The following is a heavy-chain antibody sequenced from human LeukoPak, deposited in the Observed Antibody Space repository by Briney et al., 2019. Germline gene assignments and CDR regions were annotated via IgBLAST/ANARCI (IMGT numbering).Heavy chain of an antibody. CDR1: GFTFSSYS. V-gene: IGHV3-30*02. Sequence: GGSLRLSCAASGFTFSSYSMNWVRQAPGKGLEWVTFIRSDGSSNYYGDSVKGRFTLSRDNFKNTLSLQMNSLRAEDTAVYYCARAPQQLVGGYWGQGTLVTVSS. D-gene: IGHD6-13*01. CDR3: ARAPQQLVGGY. J-gene: IGHJ4*02. CDR2: IRSDGSSN.